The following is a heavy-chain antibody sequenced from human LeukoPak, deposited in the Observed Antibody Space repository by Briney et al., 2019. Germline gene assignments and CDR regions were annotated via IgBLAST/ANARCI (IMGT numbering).Heavy chain of an antibody. J-gene: IGHJ4*02. CDR2: IFGSGGSP. V-gene: IGHV3-23*01. CDR1: GFTFGSYA. Sequence: GGSLRLSCEASGFTFGSYAMYWVRQAPGKGLEWVAGIFGSGGSPHYADSVKGRFTISRDNSQNTVYLHINSLEAEDTAVYYCAKGHTYGMIWGQGTLVSVSS. CDR3: AKGHTYGMI. D-gene: IGHD2-8*01.